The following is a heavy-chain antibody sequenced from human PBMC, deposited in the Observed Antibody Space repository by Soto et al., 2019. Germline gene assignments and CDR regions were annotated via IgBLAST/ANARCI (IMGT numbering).Heavy chain of an antibody. J-gene: IGHJ6*02. CDR3: ARSRYSYGYLAYGVDV. CDR1: GFTFTTSW. D-gene: IGHD5-18*01. V-gene: IGHV3-74*01. CDR2: INTDGSST. Sequence: GGSLRLSCAASGFTFTTSWMHWVRQAPGKGLVWVSRINTDGSSTSYADSVKGRFTISRDNAKNTLFLQMNSLRAEDTAVYYCARSRYSYGYLAYGVDVWGQGTTVTVSS.